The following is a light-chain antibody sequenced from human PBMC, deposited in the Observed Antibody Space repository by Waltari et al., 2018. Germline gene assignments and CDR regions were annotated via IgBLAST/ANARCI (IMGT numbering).Light chain of an antibody. J-gene: IGKJ2*01. CDR3: QQYNNWPLYT. CDR2: DAS. Sequence: EAMMTPSPATLSVSPGDRATLSCRPSQSVSNNVAWFQQKPGQAPSLLIYDASTRATGVPARFSGSGSGTEFTLTISSLETEDFAVYYCQQYNNWPLYTFGQGTKLEIK. CDR1: QSVSNN. V-gene: IGKV3-15*01.